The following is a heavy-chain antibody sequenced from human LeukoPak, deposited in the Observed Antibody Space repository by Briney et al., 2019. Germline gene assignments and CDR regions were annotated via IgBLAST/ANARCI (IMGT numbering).Heavy chain of an antibody. Sequence: GASVKVSCKASGYTFTGYYMHWVRQAPGQGLEWMGWINPNSGGTNYAQKFQGRDTMTRDTSISTAYMELSRLRSDDTAVYYCARDPSNWNYEVLYYYMDVWGKGTTVTVSS. D-gene: IGHD1-7*01. J-gene: IGHJ6*03. CDR1: GYTFTGYY. CDR3: ARDPSNWNYEVLYYYMDV. V-gene: IGHV1-2*02. CDR2: INPNSGGT.